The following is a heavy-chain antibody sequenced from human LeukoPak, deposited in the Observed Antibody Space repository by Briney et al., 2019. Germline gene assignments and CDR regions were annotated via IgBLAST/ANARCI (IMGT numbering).Heavy chain of an antibody. CDR2: ISGGGGT. V-gene: IGHV3-23*01. J-gene: IGHJ4*02. Sequence: PGGSLRLSCAASGFTFSSYAMAWVRQAPGKGLEWVSAISGGGGTYYADSVKGRFTNSRDNSKNTLYLQMNSLRAEDTAVYYCAKDYCTGTNGYVDYWGQGTLVTVSS. D-gene: IGHD2-2*01. CDR3: AKDYCTGTNGYVDY. CDR1: GFTFSSYA.